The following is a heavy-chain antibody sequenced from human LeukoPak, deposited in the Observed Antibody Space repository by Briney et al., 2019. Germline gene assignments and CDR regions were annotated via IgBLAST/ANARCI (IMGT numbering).Heavy chain of an antibody. D-gene: IGHD3-10*01. CDR2: ISSNGGST. Sequence: GGSLRLSCAASGFTFSSYAMHWVRQAPGKGLEYVSAISSNGGSTYYANSVKGRFTISRDNSKNTLYLQMNSLRAEDTAVYYCARTLNYYGSGSIDYWGQGTLVTVSS. CDR1: GFTFSSYA. CDR3: ARTLNYYGSGSIDY. J-gene: IGHJ4*02. V-gene: IGHV3-64*01.